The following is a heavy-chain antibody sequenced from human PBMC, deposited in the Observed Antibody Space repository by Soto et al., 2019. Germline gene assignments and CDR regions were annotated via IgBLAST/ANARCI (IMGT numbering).Heavy chain of an antibody. CDR1: GFTFSSYS. J-gene: IGHJ6*03. CDR2: ISSSSSYI. Sequence: GGSLRLSCAASGFTFSSYSMNWVRQAPGKGLEWVSSISSSSSYIYYADSVKGGFTISRDNAKNALYLQMNSLRAEDTAVYYCARPRGVSRYYYYYYMDVWGKGTTVTVSS. V-gene: IGHV3-21*01. CDR3: ARPRGVSRYYYYYYMDV. D-gene: IGHD3-10*01.